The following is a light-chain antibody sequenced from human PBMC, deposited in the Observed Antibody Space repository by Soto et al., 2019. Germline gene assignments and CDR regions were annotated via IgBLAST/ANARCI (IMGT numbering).Light chain of an antibody. J-gene: IGKJ3*01. CDR3: QQYRSSPPEFT. Sequence: EIVLTQSPGTLSLSAGERATLSCRASQTISSNYLAWYQQKPGQAPRLLIFGASYRATGIPDRFSGSGSGTDFTLTISRLEPEAFAVYYCQQYRSSPPEFTFGPGTKVDIK. V-gene: IGKV3-20*01. CDR1: QTISSNY. CDR2: GAS.